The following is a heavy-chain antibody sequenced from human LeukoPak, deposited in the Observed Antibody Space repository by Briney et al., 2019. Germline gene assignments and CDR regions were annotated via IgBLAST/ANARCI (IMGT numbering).Heavy chain of an antibody. CDR3: ARDETADCSRGSCYCH. CDR2: ISPNSGDT. J-gene: IGHJ4*02. Sequence: ASVKVSCQASGYIFIDSYLHWVRQAPGRGLEWLGWISPNSGDTYYAPKFQGKITLTRDTSVSTAYMDVRSLRSDDSAVYCCARDETADCSRGSCYCHWGQGTLVTVSS. D-gene: IGHD2-15*01. V-gene: IGHV1-2*02. CDR1: GYIFIDSY.